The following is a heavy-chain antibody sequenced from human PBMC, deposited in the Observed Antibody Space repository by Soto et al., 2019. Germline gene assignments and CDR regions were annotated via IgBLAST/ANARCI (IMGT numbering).Heavy chain of an antibody. CDR3: ARGASCSSASCYDNFHYGLAV. D-gene: IGHD2-2*01. CDR2: ITASNGNT. J-gene: IGHJ6*02. CDR1: GYTFTNYG. V-gene: IGHV1-18*01. Sequence: QVQLVQSGPEVKKPGASVKVSCTASGYTFTNYGITRVRQAPGQGLEWMGWITASNGNTNYAREIQGRLTLTRDTSTSTAYMELRSLRSDDTAVYYCARGASCSSASCYDNFHYGLAVWGQGTTVIVSS.